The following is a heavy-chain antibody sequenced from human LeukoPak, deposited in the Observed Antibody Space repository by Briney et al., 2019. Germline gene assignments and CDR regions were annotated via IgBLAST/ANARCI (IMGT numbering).Heavy chain of an antibody. J-gene: IGHJ4*02. CDR2: ISKSGTYI. CDR3: AREVVIVVEPAANTIDY. Sequence: PGGSRRLSCAASGFTFRDYTMNWVRQAPGKGLEWVSAISKSGTYIKYADSVKGRFTVSRDNAKDSLFLQMNSLRVEDTAVYYRAREVVIVVEPAANTIDYWGQGTRVTVSS. D-gene: IGHD2-2*01. CDR1: GFTFRDYT. V-gene: IGHV3-21*01.